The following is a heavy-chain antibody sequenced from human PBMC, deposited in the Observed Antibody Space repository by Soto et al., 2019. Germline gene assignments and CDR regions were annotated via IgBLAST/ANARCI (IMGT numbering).Heavy chain of an antibody. Sequence: QVHLVESGGGLVKPGGSLRLSCAASGFTFNDYYMSWIRQAPGKGLEWVSYISTSSSYTNFADSVKGRFTISRDNAKNSLYLQMNSLRAEDTAVYYCARGAAVAGGHNCFDPWGQGTLVTVSS. CDR1: GFTFNDYY. CDR2: ISTSSSYT. CDR3: ARGAAVAGGHNCFDP. D-gene: IGHD6-19*01. J-gene: IGHJ5*02. V-gene: IGHV3-11*06.